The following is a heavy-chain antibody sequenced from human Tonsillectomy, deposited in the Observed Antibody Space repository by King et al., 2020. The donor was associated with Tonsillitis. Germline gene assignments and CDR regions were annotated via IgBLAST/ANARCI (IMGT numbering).Heavy chain of an antibody. CDR3: ARHTWFGDRYFDY. CDR1: GGSISSSSYY. CDR2: IYYSGST. D-gene: IGHD3-10*01. V-gene: IGHV4-39*01. Sequence: QLQESGPGLVKPSETLSLTCIVSGGSISSSSYYWGWIRQTPGKGLEWIGSIYYSGSTYYKPSLKSRVTISVDTSKNQFSLKLSSVSAADTAMYYCARHTWFGDRYFDYWGQGTLVTVSS. J-gene: IGHJ4*02.